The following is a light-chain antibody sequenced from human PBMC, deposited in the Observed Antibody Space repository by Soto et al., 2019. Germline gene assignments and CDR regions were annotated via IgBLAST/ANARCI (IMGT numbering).Light chain of an antibody. V-gene: IGKV1-5*01. Sequence: DIQMTQSPSTLSASVGDRVTITCRASQSISSWLAWYQQKPGKAPKLLIYDASSLESGVPSRFSGSGSGTDFTLTISSLEPEDFAVYYCQQRSNWPMSTFGQGTRLEIK. CDR2: DAS. CDR1: QSISSW. CDR3: QQRSNWPMST. J-gene: IGKJ5*01.